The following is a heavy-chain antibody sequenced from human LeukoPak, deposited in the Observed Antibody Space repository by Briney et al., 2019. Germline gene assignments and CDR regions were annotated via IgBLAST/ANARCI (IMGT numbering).Heavy chain of an antibody. Sequence: PGRSLRLSCAASGFTFSSYGMHWVRQAPGKGLEWVAVIWYDGSNKYYADSVKGRFTISRDNSKNTLYLQMNSLRAEDTAVYYCAGDRLLDPVCSSTSCYAFDIWGQGTMVTVSS. J-gene: IGHJ3*02. D-gene: IGHD2-2*01. CDR1: GFTFSSYG. CDR2: IWYDGSNK. V-gene: IGHV3-33*01. CDR3: AGDRLLDPVCSSTSCYAFDI.